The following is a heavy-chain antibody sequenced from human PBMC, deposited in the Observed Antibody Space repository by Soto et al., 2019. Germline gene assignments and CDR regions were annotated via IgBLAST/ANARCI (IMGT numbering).Heavy chain of an antibody. Sequence: QVQLVQSGAEVKKPGSSVKVSCKASGGTFSSYAISWVRQAPGQGLEWMGGIIPIFGTANYAQKFQGRVTITADESTSTAYMELSSLRSADTAVYYCAKEDIVVVVAAVYYYYGMDVWGQGTTVTVSS. CDR2: IIPIFGTA. CDR3: AKEDIVVVVAAVYYYYGMDV. D-gene: IGHD2-15*01. V-gene: IGHV1-69*12. CDR1: GGTFSSYA. J-gene: IGHJ6*02.